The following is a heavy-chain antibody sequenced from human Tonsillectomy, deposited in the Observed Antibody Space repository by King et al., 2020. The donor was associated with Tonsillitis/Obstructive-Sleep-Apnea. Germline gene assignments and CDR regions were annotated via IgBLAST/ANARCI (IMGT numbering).Heavy chain of an antibody. CDR2: IKSKTDGGTT. CDR3: TTGXXXVVXXAIRGXYGMXV. D-gene: IGHD2-2*02. CDR1: GFTFSNAW. J-gene: IGHJ6*01. V-gene: IGHV3-15*07. Sequence: VQLVESGGGLVKPGGSLRLSCAASGFTFSNAWMNWVRQAPGKGLEWVGRIKSKTDGGTTDYAAPVKGRFTISRDDSKNTLYLQMNSLKTGDTAVYYCTTGXXXVVXXAIRGXYGMXVWGQXTTVTVS.